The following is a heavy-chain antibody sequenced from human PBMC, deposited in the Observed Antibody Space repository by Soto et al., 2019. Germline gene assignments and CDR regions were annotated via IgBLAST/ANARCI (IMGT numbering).Heavy chain of an antibody. D-gene: IGHD4-17*01. J-gene: IGHJ4*02. CDR1: GGSISSSSYY. CDR2: IYYSGST. V-gene: IGHV4-39*01. Sequence: PSETLSLTCTVSGGSISSSSYYWGWIRQPPGKGLEWIGSIYYSGSTYYNPSLKSRVTISVDTSKNQFSLKLSSVTAADTAVYYCARRNGDYSYYFDYWGQGTLVTV. CDR3: ARRNGDYSYYFDY.